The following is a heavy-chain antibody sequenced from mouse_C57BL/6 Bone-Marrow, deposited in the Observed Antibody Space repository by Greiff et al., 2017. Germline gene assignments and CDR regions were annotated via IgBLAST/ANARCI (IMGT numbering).Heavy chain of an antibody. V-gene: IGHV1-55*01. D-gene: IGHD4-1*01. CDR2: IYPTSGRT. J-gene: IGHJ2*01. Sequence: QVQLQQPGAELVKPGASVKMSCKASGYTFTSYWITWVKPRPGQGLEWIGDIYPTSGRTNYNEKFKSKAILPVATSSNTAYMQLSSLTSEDSAVFYCARSGPLGRSFDYWGQGTTLTVSS. CDR3: ARSGPLGRSFDY. CDR1: GYTFTSYW.